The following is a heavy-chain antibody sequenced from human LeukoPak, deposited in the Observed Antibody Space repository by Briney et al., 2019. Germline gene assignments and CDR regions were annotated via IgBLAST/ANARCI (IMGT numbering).Heavy chain of an antibody. V-gene: IGHV1-2*02. CDR2: INPNSGGT. CDR1: GYTFTGYY. D-gene: IGHD3-3*01. J-gene: IGHJ6*03. CDR3: ARETIFGIYYYYMDV. Sequence: GASVKVSCKASGYTFTGYYMHWVRQAPGQGLEWMGWINPNSGGTNYAQKFQGRVTMTRDTSISTAYMELSRLRSDDTAVYYCARETIFGIYYYYMDVWGKGTTVTVSS.